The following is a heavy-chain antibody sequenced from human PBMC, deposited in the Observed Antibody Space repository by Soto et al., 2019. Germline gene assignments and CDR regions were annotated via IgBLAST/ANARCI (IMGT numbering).Heavy chain of an antibody. J-gene: IGHJ6*02. CDR3: AKDRLRGGFLTTATTNGMDV. D-gene: IGHD1-26*01. Sequence: GGSLRLSCAASGFTFTSYGMHWVRQAPGKGLEWMALISYDGSNKYYVDSVKGRFTISRDNSKNTLSLQMNSLRAGDTAVYYCAKDRLRGGFLTTATTNGMDVWGQGTTVTVSS. CDR2: ISYDGSNK. V-gene: IGHV3-30*18. CDR1: GFTFTSYG.